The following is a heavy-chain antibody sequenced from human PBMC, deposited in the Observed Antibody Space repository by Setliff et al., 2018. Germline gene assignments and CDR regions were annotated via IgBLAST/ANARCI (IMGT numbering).Heavy chain of an antibody. V-gene: IGHV1-2*02. CDR2: INPSSGDT. CDR1: AYTFSGYY. J-gene: IGHJ4*02. D-gene: IGHD2-2*01. CDR3: VIPFCAGTTCPPS. Sequence: GASVKVSCKASAYTFSGYYIHWVRQAPGQGLQWMGWINPSSGDTSYAQKFQGRVTMTRDTSISTAYMEVSRLRSDDTAVYYCVIPFCAGTTCPPSWGQGALVTVSS.